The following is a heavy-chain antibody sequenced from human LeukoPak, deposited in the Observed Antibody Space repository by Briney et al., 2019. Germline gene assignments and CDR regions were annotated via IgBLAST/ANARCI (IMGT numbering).Heavy chain of an antibody. CDR3: ARDRFPGGEPIFRRAAAGTDY. J-gene: IGHJ4*02. V-gene: IGHV1-18*01. Sequence: GASVKVSCKASGYTFTSYGISWVRQAPGQGLEWMGWISAYNGNTNYAQKLQGRVTMTTDTSTSTAYMELRSLRSDDTAVYYCARDRFPGGEPIFRRAAAGTDYWGQGTLVTVSS. CDR1: GYTFTSYG. D-gene: IGHD6-13*01. CDR2: ISAYNGNT.